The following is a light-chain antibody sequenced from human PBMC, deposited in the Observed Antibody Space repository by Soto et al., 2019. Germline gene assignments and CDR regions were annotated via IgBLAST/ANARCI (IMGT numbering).Light chain of an antibody. CDR1: QSVSSN. CDR2: GAS. V-gene: IGKV3-15*01. Sequence: EIVMTQSPATLSVSPGERAPLSCRASQSVSSNLAWYQQKPGQAPRLLIYGASTRATGIPARFSGSGSGTEFDLTVSLLHAEDCAVYCCQQYNNGPAYTWGQGTKLEL. CDR3: QQYNNGPAYT. J-gene: IGKJ2*01.